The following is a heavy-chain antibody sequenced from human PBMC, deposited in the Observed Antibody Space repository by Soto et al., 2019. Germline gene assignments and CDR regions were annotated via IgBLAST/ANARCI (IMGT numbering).Heavy chain of an antibody. CDR2: VNPQSGKT. CDR1: GYTFFSHD. Sequence: GASVKVSCKASGYTFFSHDINWVRQASGQGLEWMGWVNPQSGKTEYAKKFQGRVTMTRDPSIDTAYMELSSLTSEDTAIYYCAIYTTSFSDFNHWGQGALVTVSS. J-gene: IGHJ4*02. V-gene: IGHV1-8*02. D-gene: IGHD1-26*01. CDR3: AIYTTSFSDFNH.